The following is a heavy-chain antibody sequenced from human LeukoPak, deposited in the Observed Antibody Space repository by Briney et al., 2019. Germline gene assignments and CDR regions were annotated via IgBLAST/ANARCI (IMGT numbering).Heavy chain of an antibody. J-gene: IGHJ4*02. D-gene: IGHD2-2*02. Sequence: GGTLRLSRAASGFTFSSYGMHWVPQAPGKGLEGVAVIWYDGSNKYYADSVKARFTISRDNSKSTLYLQMNSLRAEDTAVYYCARGARYCSNTSCYTAGSSSWPFDYWGQGTLVTVSS. CDR1: GFTFSSYG. CDR2: IWYDGSNK. V-gene: IGHV3-33*01. CDR3: ARGARYCSNTSCYTAGSSSWPFDY.